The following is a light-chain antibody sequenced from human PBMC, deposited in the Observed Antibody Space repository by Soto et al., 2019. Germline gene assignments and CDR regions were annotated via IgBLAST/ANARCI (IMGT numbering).Light chain of an antibody. CDR1: QSLLHRDGYNY. J-gene: IGKJ4*01. CDR2: LGS. Sequence: DIVMTQSPLSLPVTPGEPASISCRSSQSLLHRDGYNYLAWYLQKPGQSPQLLIHLGSIRASGASDRFSGRGSVTDFTLKISRGVAEDVGVYYCMQGLQTPLTCGGGTKLEIK. CDR3: MQGLQTPLT. V-gene: IGKV2-28*01.